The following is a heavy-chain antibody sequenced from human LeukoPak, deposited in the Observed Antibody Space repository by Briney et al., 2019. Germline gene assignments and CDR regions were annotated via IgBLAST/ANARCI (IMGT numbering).Heavy chain of an antibody. CDR3: AHSEDTALVHDAFDI. J-gene: IGHJ3*02. CDR2: IYWDDDK. Sequence: SGATLVNPTQTLTLTCTFSGFSLSTSGVAVGWIRQPPGKALEWLALIYWDDDKRYSPSLKTRLSITKATCKNQVVLTMTNMDPVDTATYYCAHSEDTALVHDAFDIWGQGTMVTVSS. D-gene: IGHD5-18*01. V-gene: IGHV2-5*02. CDR1: GFSLSTSGVA.